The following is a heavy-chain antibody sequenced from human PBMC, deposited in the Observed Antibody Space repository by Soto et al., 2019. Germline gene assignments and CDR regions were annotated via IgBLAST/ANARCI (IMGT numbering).Heavy chain of an antibody. D-gene: IGHD2-15*01. CDR2: LSGSGSLS. V-gene: IGHV3-23*01. J-gene: IGHJ4*02. CDR3: ARDRGGALDS. Sequence: PGGSQRLSNIVSEFTFNNFARAWIRQAPGKGLEWVSALSGSGSLSYYADSVKGRFTISRDNSKNTLYLQMNNLRVDETAVYFCARDRGGALDSWGQGTLVTVSS. CDR1: EFTFNNFA.